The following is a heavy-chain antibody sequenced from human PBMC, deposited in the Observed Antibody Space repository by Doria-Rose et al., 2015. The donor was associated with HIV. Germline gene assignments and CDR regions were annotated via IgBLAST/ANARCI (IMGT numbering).Heavy chain of an antibody. CDR3: ARIKSSRWYHKYYFDF. CDR1: GVSLSSPGMG. Sequence: QESGPVLVKPTETLTLTCTVSGVSLSSPGMGVSWIRQPPGKALEWLAHIFSDDARSYKTSLKSRLTISRGTSKSQVVLTMTDMDPVDTATYYCARIKSSRWYHKYYFDFWGQGTLVIVSA. V-gene: IGHV2-26*01. D-gene: IGHD6-13*01. J-gene: IGHJ4*02. CDR2: IFSDDAR.